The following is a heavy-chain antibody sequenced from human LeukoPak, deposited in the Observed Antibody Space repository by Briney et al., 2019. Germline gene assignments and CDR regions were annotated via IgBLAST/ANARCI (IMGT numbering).Heavy chain of an antibody. D-gene: IGHD3-3*01. CDR3: ASDMSYSGYYIDY. CDR2: ISYDGSNK. V-gene: IGHV3-30*03. CDR1: GFTFSSYG. Sequence: GGSLRLSCAASGFTFSSYGMHWVRQAPGKGLEWVAVISYDGSNKYYADSVKGRFTISRDNSKNTLYLQMNSLRAEDTAVYYCASDMSYSGYYIDYWGQGTLVTVSS. J-gene: IGHJ4*02.